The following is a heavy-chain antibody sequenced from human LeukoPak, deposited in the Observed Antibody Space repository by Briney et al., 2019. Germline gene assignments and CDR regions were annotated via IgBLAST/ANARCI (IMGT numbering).Heavy chain of an antibody. J-gene: IGHJ4*02. CDR1: GLTFSDYS. CDR3: AKGKSVAGIFDY. Sequence: GGSLRLSCAASGLTFSDYSMSWVRQAPGKGLEWVSTIRASGGSTYYADSVKGRFTISRDNSKNTLYLEMNSLRADDTAVYYCAKGKSVAGIFDYWGQGTLVTVSS. D-gene: IGHD6-19*01. V-gene: IGHV3-23*01. CDR2: IRASGGST.